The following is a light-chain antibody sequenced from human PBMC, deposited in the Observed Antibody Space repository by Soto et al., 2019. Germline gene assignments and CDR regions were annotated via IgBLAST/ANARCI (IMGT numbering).Light chain of an antibody. CDR2: GAS. CDR3: QQYGSSGT. CDR1: QSVSSSY. J-gene: IGKJ1*01. Sequence: IVLTQSPGTLSLSPWERATLSCRASQSVSSSYLAWYQQKPGQAPRLLIYGASSRATGIPDRFSGSGSGTDFALTISRLEPEDFAVYYCQQYGSSGTFGQGTKVDI. V-gene: IGKV3-20*01.